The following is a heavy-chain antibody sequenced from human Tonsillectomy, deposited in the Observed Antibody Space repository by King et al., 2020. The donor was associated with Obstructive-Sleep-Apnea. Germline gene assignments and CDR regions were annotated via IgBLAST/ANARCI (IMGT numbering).Heavy chain of an antibody. J-gene: IGHJ5*02. Sequence: VQLQESGPGLVKPSQTLSLTCTVSGGSISSGGYYWSWIRQHPGKGLEWIGYIYYSGSTYSNPSLKSRVTISGDTSMNQFSLKLTSVPAADPAVYHCAREGIVFCSSRSCPNPNWFDPWGQGTLVTVSS. D-gene: IGHD2-2*01. CDR1: GGSISSGGYY. V-gene: IGHV4-31*03. CDR3: AREGIVFCSSRSCPNPNWFDP. CDR2: IYYSGST.